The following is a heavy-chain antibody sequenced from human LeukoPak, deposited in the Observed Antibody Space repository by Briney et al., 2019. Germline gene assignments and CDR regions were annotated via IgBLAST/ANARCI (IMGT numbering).Heavy chain of an antibody. CDR3: ARHQSYSSGWYLRGGYFDY. Sequence: PSETLSLTCTVSGGSISSYYWSWLRQPPGKGLEWIGYIYYSGSTNYNPSLKSRVTISVDTSKNQFSLKLSSVTAADTAVYYCARHQSYSSGWYLRGGYFDYWGQGTLVTVSS. J-gene: IGHJ4*02. CDR2: IYYSGST. CDR1: GGSISSYY. D-gene: IGHD6-19*01. V-gene: IGHV4-59*08.